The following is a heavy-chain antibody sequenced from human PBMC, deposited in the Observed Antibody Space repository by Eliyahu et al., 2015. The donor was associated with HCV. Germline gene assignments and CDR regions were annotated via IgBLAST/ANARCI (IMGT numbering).Heavy chain of an antibody. D-gene: IGHD3-22*01. CDR3: TSPRYYYDSSGYSGGYYFDY. CDR2: IRSKANSYAT. CDR1: GFPFSCXX. V-gene: IGHV3-73*02. J-gene: IGHJ4*02. Sequence: EVQLVESGGGLVQPGGSLKLSCAASGFPFSCXXMHXVRQASGKGLEGVGXIRSKANSYATAYAASVKGRFTISRDDSKNTAYLQMNSLKTEDTAVYYCTSPRYYYDSSGYSGGYYFDYWGQGTLVTVSS.